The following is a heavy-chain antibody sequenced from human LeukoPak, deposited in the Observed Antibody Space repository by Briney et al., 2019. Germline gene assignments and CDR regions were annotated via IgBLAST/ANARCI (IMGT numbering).Heavy chain of an antibody. CDR3: AKAYYGSGSPLDWFDP. D-gene: IGHD3-10*01. J-gene: IGHJ5*02. CDR1: GFTFSRNG. CDR2: IWYDGNNK. Sequence: GGSLRLSCAASGFTFSRNGMHWVRQAPGKGLEWVALIWYDGNNKYYADSVKGRFTISRDNSKNTLYLQMNSLRAEDTAVYYCAKAYYGSGSPLDWFDPWGQGTLVTVSS. V-gene: IGHV3-33*06.